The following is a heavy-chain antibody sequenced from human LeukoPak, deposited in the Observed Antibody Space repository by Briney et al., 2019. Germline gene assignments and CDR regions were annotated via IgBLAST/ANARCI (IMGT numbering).Heavy chain of an antibody. CDR3: ARAHMNLHVDY. CDR2: ISSSSSYI. D-gene: IGHD3/OR15-3a*01. J-gene: IGHJ4*02. V-gene: IGHV3-21*01. CDR1: GFTFSSYS. Sequence: PGGSLRLSCAASGFTFSSYSMNWVRQAPGKGLEGVSSISSSSSYIYYADSVKGRFTISRDNAKTSLYLQMDSLRAEDTAAYYCARAHMNLHVDYWGQGPLVPVSS.